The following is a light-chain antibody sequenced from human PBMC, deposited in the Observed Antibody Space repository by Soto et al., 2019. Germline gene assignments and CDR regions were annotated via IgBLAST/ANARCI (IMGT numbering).Light chain of an antibody. V-gene: IGKV1-39*01. CDR3: QQSYSTLGA. Sequence: DVQMTQSPSSLSASVGDRVTITCRASQSISTYLNWYQQKPGKAPELLIYGASSLQSGVPARFSGGGSGTDFTLTISSLQPEDFATYYCQQSYSTLGAFGQGTKVEIK. CDR2: GAS. CDR1: QSISTY. J-gene: IGKJ1*01.